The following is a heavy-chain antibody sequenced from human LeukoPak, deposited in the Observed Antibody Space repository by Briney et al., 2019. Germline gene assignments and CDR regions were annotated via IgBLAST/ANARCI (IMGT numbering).Heavy chain of an antibody. CDR2: ISAYNGNT. CDR1: GYTFNSDG. Sequence: ALVKVSCKASGYTFNSDGISWVRQAPGQGLEWMGWISAYNGNTNYAEKFQGRVTMTTDTPTNTAFMELRSLRFDDTAVYYCARDPTPRNAFDIWGQGTMVTVSS. V-gene: IGHV1-18*01. CDR3: ARDPTPRNAFDI. J-gene: IGHJ3*02.